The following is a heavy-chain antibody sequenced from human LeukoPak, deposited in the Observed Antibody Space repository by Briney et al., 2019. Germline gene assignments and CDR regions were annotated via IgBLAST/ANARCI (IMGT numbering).Heavy chain of an antibody. Sequence: SETLSLTCAVYGGSFSDYYWSWIRQPPGKGLEWIGEINHSESTNYNPSLKSRVTISVDTSKNQFSLKVTSVTAADTAVYYCAKDPQYPGWFDPWGQGTLVTVSS. CDR1: GGSFSDYY. J-gene: IGHJ5*02. D-gene: IGHD1-14*01. CDR3: AKDPQYPGWFDP. V-gene: IGHV4-34*01. CDR2: INHSEST.